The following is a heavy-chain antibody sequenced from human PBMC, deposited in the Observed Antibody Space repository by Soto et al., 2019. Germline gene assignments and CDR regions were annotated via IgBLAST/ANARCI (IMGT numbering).Heavy chain of an antibody. Sequence: QVQLQESGPGLVKPSETLSLTCTVSGGSISSYYWSWIRQPPGKGLEGIGYIYYSGSTNYNPSLKSRVTISVDTSKNQFSLKLSSVTAADTAVYYCARDDYGDYEGYYGMDVWGQGTTVTVSS. CDR1: GGSISSYY. V-gene: IGHV4-59*01. CDR3: ARDDYGDYEGYYGMDV. CDR2: IYYSGST. J-gene: IGHJ6*02. D-gene: IGHD4-17*01.